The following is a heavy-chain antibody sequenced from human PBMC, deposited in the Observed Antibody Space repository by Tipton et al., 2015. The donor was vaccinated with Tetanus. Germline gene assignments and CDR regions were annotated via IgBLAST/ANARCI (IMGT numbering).Heavy chain of an antibody. D-gene: IGHD3-22*01. J-gene: IGHJ4*02. CDR1: GGSFSGYY. V-gene: IGHV4-34*01. CDR3: ARDPAGGLYYDSSGYWFYY. CDR2: INHSGST. Sequence: TLSLTCAVYGGSFSGYYWSWIRQPPGKGLEWIGEINHSGSTNYNPSLKSRVTISVDTSKNHFSLKLSSVTAADTAVYYCARDPAGGLYYDSSGYWFYYWGQGTLVTVSS.